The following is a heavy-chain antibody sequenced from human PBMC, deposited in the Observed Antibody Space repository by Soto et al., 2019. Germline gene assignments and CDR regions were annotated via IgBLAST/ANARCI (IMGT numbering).Heavy chain of an antibody. CDR3: EAHDSGGYYAEY. Sequence: QLQLQESGPGLVKRSETLSLTCTVSGDSVTISDYYWGWIRQPPGKGLEWIGSIHYSGSTYYNPSLKSRVTISGDTSKKQFSLNLTSVTAADAAVYYCEAHDSGGYYAEYWGQGTLVTVSA. J-gene: IGHJ4*02. D-gene: IGHD3-22*01. V-gene: IGHV4-39*01. CDR1: GDSVTISDYY. CDR2: IHYSGST.